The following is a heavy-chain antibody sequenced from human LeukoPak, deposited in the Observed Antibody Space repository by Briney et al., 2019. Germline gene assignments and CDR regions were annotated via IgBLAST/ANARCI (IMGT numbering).Heavy chain of an antibody. V-gene: IGHV1-2*02. Sequence: GASVKVSCKPSGYTFTGYYMHWMRQAPGQGLEWMGWINLNSGGTNYAQKFQGRVTMTGDTSISTAYMELSRLRYDDTAVYYCASWAGGNEPVASFDYWGQGTLVTVSS. J-gene: IGHJ4*02. CDR2: INLNSGGT. CDR1: GYTFTGYY. CDR3: ASWAGGNEPVASFDY. D-gene: IGHD1-14*01.